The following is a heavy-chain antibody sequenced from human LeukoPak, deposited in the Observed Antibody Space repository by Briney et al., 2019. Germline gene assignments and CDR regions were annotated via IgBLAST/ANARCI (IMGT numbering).Heavy chain of an antibody. CDR1: GYSFTSYG. CDR2: LSTYNGNT. D-gene: IGHD4-17*01. V-gene: IGHV1-18*01. Sequence: GASVKVSYKASGYSFTSYGLSWVRQAPGQGLEWMGWLSTYNGNTHYAQNLQGRVTITADESTSTAYMELSSLRSEDTAVYYCAREQDGYFDYWGQGTLVTVSS. CDR3: AREQDGYFDY. J-gene: IGHJ4*02.